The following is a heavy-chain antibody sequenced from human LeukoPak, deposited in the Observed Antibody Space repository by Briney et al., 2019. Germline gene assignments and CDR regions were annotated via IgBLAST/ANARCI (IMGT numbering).Heavy chain of an antibody. CDR1: GGSFSGYY. CDR2: IYHSGST. V-gene: IGHV4-34*01. Sequence: PSETLSLTCAVYGGSFSGYYWSWIRQPPGKGLEWIGEIYHSGSTNYNPSLKSRVTISVDKSKNQFSLKLSSVTAADTAVYYCASQLVFDAFDIWGQGTMVTVSS. CDR3: ASQLVFDAFDI. D-gene: IGHD6-13*01. J-gene: IGHJ3*02.